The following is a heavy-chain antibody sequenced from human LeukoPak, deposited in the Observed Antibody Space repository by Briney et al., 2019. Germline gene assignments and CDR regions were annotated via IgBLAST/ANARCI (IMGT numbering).Heavy chain of an antibody. J-gene: IGHJ4*02. CDR2: IYPGGGST. CDR1: GYTFTSYY. V-gene: IGHV1-46*01. D-gene: IGHD5-18*01. CDR3: ARGGLWESKDY. Sequence: ASVKVSCKASGYTFTSYYIHWVRQAPGQGLEWMGIIYPGGGSTSYAQKFQGRVTMTRNTSISTAYMELSSLRSEDTAVYYCARGGLWESKDYWGQGTLVTVSS.